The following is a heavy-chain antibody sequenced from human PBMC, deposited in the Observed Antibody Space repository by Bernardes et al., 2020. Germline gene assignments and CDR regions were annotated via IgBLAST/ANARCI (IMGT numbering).Heavy chain of an antibody. CDR2: INAGNGNT. D-gene: IGHD5-12*01. V-gene: IGHV1-3*01. J-gene: IGHJ4*02. Sequence: ASVKVSCKASGYTFTSYAMHWVRQAPGQRLEWMGWINAGNGNTTYSQKFQGRVTITRDTSASTAYMELSSLRSEDTAVYYCAIWGGYDSLDFDYWGQGTLVTGSS. CDR1: GYTFTSYA. CDR3: AIWGGYDSLDFDY.